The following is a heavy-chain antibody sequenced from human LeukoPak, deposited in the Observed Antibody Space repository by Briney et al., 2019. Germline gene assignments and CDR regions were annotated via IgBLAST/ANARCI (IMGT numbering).Heavy chain of an antibody. CDR2: ISAYNGNT. CDR3: AREGSMTTVTHFDY. J-gene: IGHJ4*02. V-gene: IGHV1-18*01. Sequence: GASVKVSCKASGYTFTSYGISWVRQAPGQGLEWMGWISAYNGNTNYAQKLQGRVTMTTDTSTSTACMELRSLRSDDTAVYYCAREGSMTTVTHFDYWGQGTLVTVSS. CDR1: GYTFTSYG. D-gene: IGHD4-17*01.